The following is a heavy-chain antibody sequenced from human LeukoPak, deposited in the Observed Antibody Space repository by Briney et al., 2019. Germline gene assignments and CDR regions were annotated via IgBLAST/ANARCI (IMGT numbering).Heavy chain of an antibody. V-gene: IGHV3-23*01. D-gene: IGHD6-13*01. CDR2: ISGSGGST. Sequence: GGSLRLSCAASGFTFSSYAMSWVRQAPGKRLEWVSAISGSGGSTYYADSVKGRFTISRDNSKNTLYLQMNSLRAEDTAVYYCAKSPQQLVHYFDYWGQGTLVTVSS. CDR3: AKSPQQLVHYFDY. CDR1: GFTFSSYA. J-gene: IGHJ4*02.